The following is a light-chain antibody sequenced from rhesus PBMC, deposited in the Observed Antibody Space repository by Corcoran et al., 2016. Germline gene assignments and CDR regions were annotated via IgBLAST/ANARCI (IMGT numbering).Light chain of an antibody. Sequence: DIQMTQSPSSLSASVGDRVTITCRASQGISSYLAWYQQKPGKVPKLLIYKASTFQSGVPSRFSGSGSGKDFTLTISSLQPEDFATYYCQQRNSYPLTFGGGTTVEIK. CDR3: QQRNSYPLT. J-gene: IGKJ4*01. V-gene: IGKV1-25*01. CDR1: QGISSY. CDR2: KAS.